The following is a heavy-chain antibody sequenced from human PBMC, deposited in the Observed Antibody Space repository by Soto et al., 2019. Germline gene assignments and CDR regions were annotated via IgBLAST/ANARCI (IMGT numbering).Heavy chain of an antibody. D-gene: IGHD3-9*01. CDR2: ISGSGGST. Sequence: EVQLLESGGGLVQPGGSLRLSCAASGFTFSSYAMSWVRQAPGKGLEWVSAISGSGGSTYYADSVKGRFTISRDNSKNTLDLKMNSLRAEDTAVDYCAKDVPDFDILTGYYQGNLFDPWGQGTLVTVSS. CDR1: GFTFSSYA. V-gene: IGHV3-23*01. J-gene: IGHJ5*02. CDR3: AKDVPDFDILTGYYQGNLFDP.